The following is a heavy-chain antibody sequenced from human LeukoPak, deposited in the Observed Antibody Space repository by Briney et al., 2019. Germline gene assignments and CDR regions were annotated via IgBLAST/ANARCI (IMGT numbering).Heavy chain of an antibody. Sequence: SETLSLTCTVSGGSISSYYWSWIRQPPGKGLEWIGYIYYSGSTNYDPSLKSRVTMSVDTSKNQFSLKLSSVTAADTAVYYCARSVGYGDYFDYWGQGTLVTVSS. V-gene: IGHV4-59*12. J-gene: IGHJ4*02. CDR1: GGSISSYY. CDR3: ARSVGYGDYFDY. D-gene: IGHD4-17*01. CDR2: IYYSGST.